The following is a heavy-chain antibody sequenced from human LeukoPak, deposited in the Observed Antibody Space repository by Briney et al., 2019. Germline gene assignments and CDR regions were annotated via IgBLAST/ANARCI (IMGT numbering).Heavy chain of an antibody. CDR3: ARAGDHYYGLDV. V-gene: IGHV3-66*01. CDR2: IYSGGSA. CDR1: GFIFRNYG. Sequence: PGGSLRLSCAASGFIFRNYGMNWVRQAPGKGLEWVSIIYSGGSAFYADSVWGRFTISRDNSKKTLYLQMNRLRADDTAVYYCARAGDHYYGLDVWGQGTTVTVSS. D-gene: IGHD5-24*01. J-gene: IGHJ6*02.